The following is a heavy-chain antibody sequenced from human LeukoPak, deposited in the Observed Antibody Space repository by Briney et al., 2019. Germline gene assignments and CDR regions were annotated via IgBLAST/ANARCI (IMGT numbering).Heavy chain of an antibody. CDR3: ARDFGPRAAAHRYYGMDV. Sequence: PSETMSLACTVSGGSISSYYWSWIRQPPGKGLKWIGYIYYSGSANYNPSLKSRVTISVDTSKNQFSLILSSVTAADTAVYYCARDFGPRAAAHRYYGMDVWGQGTPVTVSS. CDR1: GGSISSYY. D-gene: IGHD6-25*01. CDR2: IYYSGSA. V-gene: IGHV4-59*01. J-gene: IGHJ6*02.